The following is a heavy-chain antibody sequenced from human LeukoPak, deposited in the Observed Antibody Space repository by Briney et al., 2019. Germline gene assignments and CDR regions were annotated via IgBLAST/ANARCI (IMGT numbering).Heavy chain of an antibody. CDR1: GFTFSSYW. Sequence: PGGSLRLSCAASGFTFSSYWMSWVRQASGKGLEWVANIKQDGSEKYYVDSVKGRFTISRDNAKNSLYLQMNSLRAEDTAVYYCARGPTKSARRGGYYMDVWGKGTTVTVSS. D-gene: IGHD1-26*01. V-gene: IGHV3-7*01. J-gene: IGHJ6*03. CDR3: ARGPTKSARRGGYYMDV. CDR2: IKQDGSEK.